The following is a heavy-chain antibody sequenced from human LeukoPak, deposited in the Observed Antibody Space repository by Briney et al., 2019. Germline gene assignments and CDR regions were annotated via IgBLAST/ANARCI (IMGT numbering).Heavy chain of an antibody. V-gene: IGHV3-74*01. Sequence: GGSLRLSCAASGFTFSSYWMYWVRQAPGKGLVWVSRINSDGSGTIHADSVKGRFTISRDNAKNTLYLQMNSLRAEDTAVYYCAREGGYSHALDYWGQGTLVTVFS. CDR1: GFTFSSYW. J-gene: IGHJ4*02. D-gene: IGHD3-22*01. CDR2: INSDGSGT. CDR3: AREGGYSHALDY.